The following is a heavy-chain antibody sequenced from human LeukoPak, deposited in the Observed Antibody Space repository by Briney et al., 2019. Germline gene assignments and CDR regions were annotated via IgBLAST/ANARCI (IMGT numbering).Heavy chain of an antibody. CDR1: GFTFSSYG. D-gene: IGHD6-6*01. Sequence: GGSLRLSCAASGFTFSSYGMHWVRQAPGKGLEWVAVISYDGSNKYYADSVKGRFTISRDNSKNTLYLQMNSLRAEDTAVYYCAKGGGTAERGGAYSSSSPGGYWGQGTLVTVSS. CDR3: AKGGGTAERGGAYSSSSPGGY. V-gene: IGHV3-30*18. J-gene: IGHJ4*02. CDR2: ISYDGSNK.